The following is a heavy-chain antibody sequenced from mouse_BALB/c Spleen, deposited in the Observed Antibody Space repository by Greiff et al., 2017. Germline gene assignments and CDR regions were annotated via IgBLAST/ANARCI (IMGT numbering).Heavy chain of an antibody. J-gene: IGHJ4*01. D-gene: IGHD3-3*01. Sequence: EVQLQQSGPGLVKPSQSLSLTCTVTGYSITSDYAWNWIRQFPGNQLEWMGYISYSGSTSYNPSLKSRISITRDTSKNQFFLQLNSVTTEDTATYYCARSGAEGYAMDYWGQGTSVTVSS. V-gene: IGHV3-2*02. CDR3: ARSGAEGYAMDY. CDR2: ISYSGST. CDR1: GYSITSDYA.